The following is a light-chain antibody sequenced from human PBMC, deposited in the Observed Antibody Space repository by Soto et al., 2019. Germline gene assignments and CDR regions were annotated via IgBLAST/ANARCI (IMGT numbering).Light chain of an antibody. CDR2: AAS. CDR1: QGISSY. V-gene: IGKV1-9*01. Sequence: DIQLTQSPSFPSASVGDRVTITCRASQGISSYLAWYQQKPGKAPKLLIYAASTLQSGVPSRFSGSGSGTEFTLTISSLQPEDFATYYCQQLNSYPLYTFGQGTKLEIK. J-gene: IGKJ2*01. CDR3: QQLNSYPLYT.